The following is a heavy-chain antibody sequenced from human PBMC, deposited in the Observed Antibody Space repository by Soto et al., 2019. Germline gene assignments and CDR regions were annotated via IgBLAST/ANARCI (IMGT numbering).Heavy chain of an antibody. J-gene: IGHJ4*02. V-gene: IGHV1-18*01. CDR3: ARVQSGYDFAY. Sequence: QVQLVQSGAEVKKPGASVKVSCKASGYTFTSYGINWVRQAPGQGLEWMGWISANNGNTHYAQKSQGRATMTPDTSTSTAYMELRSLGSDDTAVYYCARVQSGYDFAYWGQGTLVTVSS. CDR1: GYTFTSYG. D-gene: IGHD5-12*01. CDR2: ISANNGNT.